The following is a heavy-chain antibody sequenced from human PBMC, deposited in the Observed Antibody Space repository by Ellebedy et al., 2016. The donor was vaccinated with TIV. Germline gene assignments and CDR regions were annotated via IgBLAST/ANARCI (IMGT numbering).Heavy chain of an antibody. CDR2: ISSNGGST. V-gene: IGHV3-64D*09. Sequence: GESLKISCSASGFTFSSYAMYWVRQAPGKGLEYVSAISSNGGSTVYAYSVKGRFTVSRDNSKNTQFLQMSSLRAEDTAVYYCVKDLAGSSSADYWGQGTLVTVSS. CDR1: GFTFSSYA. D-gene: IGHD6-6*01. CDR3: VKDLAGSSSADY. J-gene: IGHJ4*02.